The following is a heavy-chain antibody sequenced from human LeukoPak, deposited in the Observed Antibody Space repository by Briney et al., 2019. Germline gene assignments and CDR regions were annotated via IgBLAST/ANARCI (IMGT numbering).Heavy chain of an antibody. V-gene: IGHV1-69*05. D-gene: IGHD3-9*01. Sequence: ASVKVSCKASGGTFSSYAISWVRQAPGQGLEWMGGIIPIFGTANYAQKFQGRVTITTDESTSTAYMELSSLRSEDTAVYYCARSQDVLRYFDWLLSFDYWGQGTLVTVSS. CDR2: IIPIFGTA. CDR1: GGTFSSYA. CDR3: ARSQDVLRYFDWLLSFDY. J-gene: IGHJ4*02.